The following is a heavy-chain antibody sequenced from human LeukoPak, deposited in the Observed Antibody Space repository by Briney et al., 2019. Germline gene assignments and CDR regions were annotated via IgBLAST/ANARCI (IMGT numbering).Heavy chain of an antibody. CDR2: VAYSGGT. Sequence: SETLSLTCTVSGGSINFYYWTWIRQPPGKGLERIGYVAYSGGTNYNPSLRNRVTISVDTSKKQFSLRLSSVTAADTAVYYCARENGGYDNPDVDYWGQGTLVTASS. CDR3: ARENGGYDNPDVDY. J-gene: IGHJ4*02. CDR1: GGSINFYY. D-gene: IGHD5-12*01. V-gene: IGHV4-59*01.